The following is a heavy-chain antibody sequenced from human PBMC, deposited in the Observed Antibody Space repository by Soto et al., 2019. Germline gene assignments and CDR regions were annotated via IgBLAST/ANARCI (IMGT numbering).Heavy chain of an antibody. J-gene: IGHJ2*01. CDR1: GGTFSSYA. Sequence: QVQLVQSGAEVKKPGSSVKVSCKASGGTFSSYAISWVRQAPGQGLEWMGGIIPIFGTANYAQKFQGRVTIPADESMSPAYMELSSLRSEDTAVYYCARGAYYGAGRKRPYWYFDLWGRGTLVTVSS. CDR3: ARGAYYGAGRKRPYWYFDL. V-gene: IGHV1-69*12. D-gene: IGHD3-10*01. CDR2: IIPIFGTA.